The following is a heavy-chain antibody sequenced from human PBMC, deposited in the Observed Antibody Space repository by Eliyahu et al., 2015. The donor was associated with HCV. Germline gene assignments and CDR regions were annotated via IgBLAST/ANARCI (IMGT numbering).Heavy chain of an antibody. J-gene: IGHJ4*02. CDR2: IYHSGST. CDR3: ARDEAAAPHMPLN. CDR1: GGSISSSNW. V-gene: IGHV4-4*02. Sequence: QVQLQESGPGLVKPSGTLSLTXXVSGGSISSSNWWXWVRQPPGKGLXXIGEIYHSGSTNYNPSLKSRVTISVDKSKNQFSLKLSSVTAADTAVYYCARDEAAAPHMPLNWGQGTLVTVSS. D-gene: IGHD6-13*01.